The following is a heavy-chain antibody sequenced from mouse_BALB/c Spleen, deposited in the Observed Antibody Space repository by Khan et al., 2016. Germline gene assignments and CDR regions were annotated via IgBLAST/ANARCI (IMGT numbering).Heavy chain of an antibody. V-gene: IGHV8-8*01. Sequence: QVTLKESGPGILQPSQTISLTCSFSGFSLSTSGMGVGWIRQPSGKGLEWLAHIWWDDDKRYNPALKSRLTISKDTSSNQVFLKLASVDTADTATYYGARIEGGRAMDYWGQGTSVTVSS. J-gene: IGHJ4*01. CDR3: ARIEGGRAMDY. CDR1: GFSLSTSGMG. CDR2: IWWDDDK. D-gene: IGHD3-3*01.